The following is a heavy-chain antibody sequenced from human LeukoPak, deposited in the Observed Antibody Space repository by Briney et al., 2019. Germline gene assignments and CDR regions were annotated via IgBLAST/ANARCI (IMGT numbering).Heavy chain of an antibody. D-gene: IGHD4-23*01. V-gene: IGHV4-30-4*08. J-gene: IGHJ3*02. CDR1: GGSISSSSYY. CDR3: ARSYGGNSYGAFDI. Sequence: PSETLSLTCTVSGGSISSSSYYWGWIRQPPGKGLEWIGYIYYSGSTYYNPSLKSRVTISVDTSKNQFSLKLSSVTAADTAVYYCARSYGGNSYGAFDIWGQGTMVTVSS. CDR2: IYYSGST.